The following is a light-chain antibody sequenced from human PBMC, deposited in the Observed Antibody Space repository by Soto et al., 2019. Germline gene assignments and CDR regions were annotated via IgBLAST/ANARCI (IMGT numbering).Light chain of an antibody. J-gene: IGLJ1*01. CDR1: ASTIGRNY. CDR3: AAWDDNLSGLYG. CDR2: RNS. V-gene: IGLV1-47*01. Sequence: QSVLTQSPSASGTPGQRVTISCSGSASTIGRNYVYWYQQLPGTAPKLLIYRNSQRPSGVPDRFSGSKSGTSASLAISWLRSEDEADYYCAAWDDNLSGLYGFGAGTKVTVL.